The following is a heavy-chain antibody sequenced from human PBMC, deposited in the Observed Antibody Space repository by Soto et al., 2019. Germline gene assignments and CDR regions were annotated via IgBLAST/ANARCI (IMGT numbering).Heavy chain of an antibody. CDR3: TKDRVPDGIYSFDY. Sequence: EVQLLESGGDLVQPGGSLRLSRAASGFSFSDYSMNWVRQAPGRGLEWVAFIDLSGTTRDYRESVKGRFTISKDKSMNTVYLQMNSLRVEDAAVYYCTKDRVPDGIYSFDYWGQGALVTVSS. CDR2: IDLSGTTR. D-gene: IGHD2-15*01. J-gene: IGHJ4*02. CDR1: GFSFSDYS. V-gene: IGHV3-23*03.